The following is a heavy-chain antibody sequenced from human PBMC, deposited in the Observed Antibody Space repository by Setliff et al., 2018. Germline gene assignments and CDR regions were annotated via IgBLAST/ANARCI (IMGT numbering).Heavy chain of an antibody. V-gene: IGHV4-59*01. Sequence: SETLSLTCTVSGGSISGFAWNWIRQFPGKRLEWIGEISSSGGNLYTPSLRRRVSMSVDTSRNQFSLNLTPITAADTAVYYCARIWRYGDFSFGYCGQGTLVTVSS. CDR2: ISSSGGN. CDR1: GGSISGFA. CDR3: ARIWRYGDFSFGY. D-gene: IGHD4-17*01. J-gene: IGHJ4*02.